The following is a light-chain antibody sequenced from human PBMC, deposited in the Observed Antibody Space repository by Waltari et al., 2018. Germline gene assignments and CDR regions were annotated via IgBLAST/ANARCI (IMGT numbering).Light chain of an antibody. Sequence: DIVMTQSPDSLAVSLGERATIHCKSSQSVLFSSSNKNYLACYQQKPGQPPKLLIYGSSTRESGVPDRFSGGGSGRDFTLTISSLQAEDVAVYYCQQYYSGRTFGQGTKVEIK. V-gene: IGKV4-1*01. CDR3: QQYYSGRT. CDR2: GSS. J-gene: IGKJ1*01. CDR1: QSVLFSSSNKNY.